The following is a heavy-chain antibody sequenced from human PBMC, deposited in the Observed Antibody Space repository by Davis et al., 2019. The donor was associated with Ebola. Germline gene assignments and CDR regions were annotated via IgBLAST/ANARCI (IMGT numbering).Heavy chain of an antibody. V-gene: IGHV7-4-1*02. CDR2: INTNTGNP. CDR1: GYTLTSYA. J-gene: IGHJ4*02. Sequence: AASVKVSCKASGYTLTSYAMNWVRQAPGQGLEWMGWINTNTGNPTYAQGFTGRFVFSLDTSVSTAYLHISSLKAEDTAIYYCAREMPTVPFDIWGQGTLVTVSS. D-gene: IGHD5-24*01. CDR3: AREMPTVPFDI.